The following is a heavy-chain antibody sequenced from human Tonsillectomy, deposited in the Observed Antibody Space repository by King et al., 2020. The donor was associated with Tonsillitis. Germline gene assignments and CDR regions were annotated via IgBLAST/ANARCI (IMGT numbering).Heavy chain of an antibody. D-gene: IGHD2-21*01. J-gene: IGHJ3*01. Sequence: QLVQSGGGLVKPGGSLRLSCAASGFNFSDYYMSWIRQAPGKGLEWVSYISSSDKTIYYADSVKGRFTISRNNARSSLYLQMSSLRAEDTAVYYCARAYCGGDCLDNAFDFWGQGTMVTVS. CDR1: GFNFSDYY. CDR2: ISSSDKTI. CDR3: ARAYCGGDCLDNAFDF. V-gene: IGHV3-11*01.